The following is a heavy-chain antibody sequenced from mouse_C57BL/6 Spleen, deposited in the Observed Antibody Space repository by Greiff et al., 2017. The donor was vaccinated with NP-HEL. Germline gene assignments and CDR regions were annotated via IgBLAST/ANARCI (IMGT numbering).Heavy chain of an antibody. Sequence: VQLQQSGTELVKPGASVKLSCKASGYTFTSYWMHWVKQRPGQGLEWIGNINPSNGGTNYNEKFKSKATLTVDKSSSTAYMQLSSLTSEDSAVYYCERSRAYYSNYVYAMDYWGQGTSVTVSS. CDR2: INPSNGGT. CDR3: ERSRAYYSNYVYAMDY. D-gene: IGHD2-5*01. V-gene: IGHV1-53*01. CDR1: GYTFTSYW. J-gene: IGHJ4*01.